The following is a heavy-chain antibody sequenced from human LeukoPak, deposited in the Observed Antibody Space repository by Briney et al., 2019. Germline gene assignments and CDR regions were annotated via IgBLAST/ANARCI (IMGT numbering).Heavy chain of an antibody. Sequence: GGSLRLSCAASGFTFSSYGMSWVRQAPGKGLEWVSAISGSGGSTYYADSVKGRFTISRDNSKNTLYLQMNSLRAEDTAVYYCAKGVSPAGRNYDILVRGYYFDYWGQGTLVTVSS. CDR1: GFTFSSYG. D-gene: IGHD3-9*01. J-gene: IGHJ4*02. CDR2: ISGSGGST. CDR3: AKGVSPAGRNYDILVRGYYFDY. V-gene: IGHV3-23*01.